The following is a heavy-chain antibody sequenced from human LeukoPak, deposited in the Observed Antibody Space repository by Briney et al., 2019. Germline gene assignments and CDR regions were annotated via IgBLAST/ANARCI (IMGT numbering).Heavy chain of an antibody. D-gene: IGHD1-26*01. CDR3: ARDLKTVGATAIGWFDP. CDR2: IYTSGST. V-gene: IGHV4-4*07. J-gene: IGHJ5*02. CDR1: GGSISSYY. Sequence: SETLSLTCTVSGGSISSYYWGWIRQPAGKGLEWIGRIYTSGSTNYNPSLKSRVTMSVDTSKNQFSLKLSSVTAADTAVYYCARDLKTVGATAIGWFDPWGQGTLVTVSS.